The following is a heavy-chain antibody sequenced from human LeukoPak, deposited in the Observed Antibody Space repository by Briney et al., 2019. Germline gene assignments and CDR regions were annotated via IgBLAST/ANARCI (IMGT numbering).Heavy chain of an antibody. CDR2: ISGSGGST. Sequence: GGSLRLSCAASGFTFSSYAMSWVRQAPGKGLEWVSAISGSGGSTYYADSVKGRFTISRDNSKNTLYLQMNSLRAEDTAVYYCAKEDRNYDILTGYYLAGMDVWGQGTMVTVSS. J-gene: IGHJ6*02. CDR3: AKEDRNYDILTGYYLAGMDV. CDR1: GFTFSSYA. V-gene: IGHV3-23*01. D-gene: IGHD3-9*01.